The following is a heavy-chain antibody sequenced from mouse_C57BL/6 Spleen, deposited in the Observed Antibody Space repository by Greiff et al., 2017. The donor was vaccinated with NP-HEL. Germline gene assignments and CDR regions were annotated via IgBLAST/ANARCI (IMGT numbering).Heavy chain of an antibody. J-gene: IGHJ2*01. D-gene: IGHD1-1*01. CDR3: ARYYGSSYIDY. CDR2: IHPNSGST. V-gene: IGHV1-64*01. CDR1: GYTFTSYW. Sequence: QVQLQQPGAELVKPGASVKLSCKASGYTFTSYWMHWVKQRPGQGLEWIGMIHPNSGSTNYNEKFKSQATLTVDKSSSTAYMQLSSLTSEDSAVYYCARYYGSSYIDYWGQGTTLTVSS.